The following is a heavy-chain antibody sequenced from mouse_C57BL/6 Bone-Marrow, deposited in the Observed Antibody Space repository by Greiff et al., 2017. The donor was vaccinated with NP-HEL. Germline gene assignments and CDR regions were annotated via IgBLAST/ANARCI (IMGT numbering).Heavy chain of an antibody. J-gene: IGHJ4*01. V-gene: IGHV1-39*01. CDR3: ARLRDYDVAMDY. CDR2: INPNYGTT. CDR1: GYSFTDYN. D-gene: IGHD2-4*01. Sequence: VQLQQSGPELVKPGASVKISCKASGYSFTDYNMNWVKQSNGKSLEWIGVINPNYGTTSYNQTFKVKATLTVDKSSSTAYMQLNSLTSADSAVYYCARLRDYDVAMDYWGQGTSVTVSS.